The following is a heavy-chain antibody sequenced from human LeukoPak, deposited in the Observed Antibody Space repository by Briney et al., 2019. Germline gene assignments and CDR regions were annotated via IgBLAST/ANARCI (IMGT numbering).Heavy chain of an antibody. Sequence: PGGSLRLSCAASGFTFSSYAMSWVRQASGKGLEWVSAISGSGGSTYYADSVKGRFTISRDNSKNTLYLQMNSLRAEDTAVYYCAKGGRSFDFWSGYLALFDYWGQGTLVTVSS. D-gene: IGHD3-3*01. J-gene: IGHJ4*02. CDR3: AKGGRSFDFWSGYLALFDY. V-gene: IGHV3-23*01. CDR2: ISGSGGST. CDR1: GFTFSSYA.